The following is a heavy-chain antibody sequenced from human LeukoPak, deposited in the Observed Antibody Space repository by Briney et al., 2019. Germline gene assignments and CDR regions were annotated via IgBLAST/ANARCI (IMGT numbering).Heavy chain of an antibody. Sequence: GGSLRLSCAASGFTFSDYCMSWIRQAPGKGLEWVSYISSSGSTIYYADSVKGRFTISRDNAKNSLYLQMNSLRAEDTAVYYCARTDIVVVPAAVYYYYYGMDVWGQGTTVTVSS. CDR1: GFTFSDYC. V-gene: IGHV3-11*01. J-gene: IGHJ6*02. D-gene: IGHD2-2*01. CDR3: ARTDIVVVPAAVYYYYYGMDV. CDR2: ISSSGSTI.